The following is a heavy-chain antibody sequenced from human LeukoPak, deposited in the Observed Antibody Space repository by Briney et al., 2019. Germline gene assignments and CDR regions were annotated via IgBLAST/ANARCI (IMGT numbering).Heavy chain of an antibody. Sequence: GGSLRLSCAASGFTFSTYGMHWVRQAPGKGLEWVAVISHDGSNKYYGDSVKGRFTISRDNSKNTLYLQMNSLRAEDTAVYYCAKDSIVATTPFDYWGQGTLVTVSS. V-gene: IGHV3-30*18. CDR2: ISHDGSNK. J-gene: IGHJ4*02. CDR3: AKDSIVATTPFDY. D-gene: IGHD5-12*01. CDR1: GFTFSTYG.